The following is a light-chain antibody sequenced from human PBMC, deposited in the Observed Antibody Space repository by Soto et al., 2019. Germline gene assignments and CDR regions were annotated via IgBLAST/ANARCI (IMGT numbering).Light chain of an antibody. CDR1: SGHSSYA. CDR2: LNSDGSH. Sequence: QLVLTQSPSASASLGASVKLTCTLSSGHSSYAIAWHQQQPEKGPRYLMKLNSDGSHSKGDGIPDRFSGSSSGAERYLTNSSLQSEDEADYYCQTWGTGIPGVFGGGTTLTVL. V-gene: IGLV4-69*01. J-gene: IGLJ3*02. CDR3: QTWGTGIPGV.